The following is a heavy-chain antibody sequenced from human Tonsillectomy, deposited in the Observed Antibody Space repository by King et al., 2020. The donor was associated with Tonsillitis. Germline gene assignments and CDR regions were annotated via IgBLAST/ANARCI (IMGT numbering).Heavy chain of an antibody. CDR1: GYTFTGNY. D-gene: IGHD3-9*01. CDR3: ARTYYDILSGYSPFDY. CDR2: INPKSGDT. Sequence: QLVQSGAEVKKPGASVKVSCKASGYTFTGNYLHWVRQAPGQGPEWMGWINPKSGDTNFAQKFQGRVSMTRDASITTAYMELSRLRSDDTAVYYCARTYYDILSGYSPFDYWGQGTLVTVSS. J-gene: IGHJ4*01. V-gene: IGHV1-2*02.